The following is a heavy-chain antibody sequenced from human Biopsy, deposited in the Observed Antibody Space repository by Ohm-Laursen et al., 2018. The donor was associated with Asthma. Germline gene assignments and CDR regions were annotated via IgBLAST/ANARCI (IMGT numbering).Heavy chain of an antibody. CDR3: ARDFGAGDSDGDDLTLTHYCGMDV. Sequence: SLRLSCTASGFSLDDYAMYWVRQAPGKGLEWVSVISWNSGHIAYADSVKGRFTISRDTAKNSLYLQMNNLRVEDTAFYYCARDFGAGDSDGDDLTLTHYCGMDVWGQGTTVTVSS. CDR2: ISWNSGHI. J-gene: IGHJ6*02. D-gene: IGHD4-17*01. V-gene: IGHV3-9*01. CDR1: GFSLDDYA.